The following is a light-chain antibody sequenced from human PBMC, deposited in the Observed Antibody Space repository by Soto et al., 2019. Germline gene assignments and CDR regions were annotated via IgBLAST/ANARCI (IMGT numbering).Light chain of an antibody. J-gene: IGLJ1*01. CDR3: QSYDSSLGGSV. V-gene: IGLV2-14*01. Sequence: QSALTQPASVSGSPGQSITISCTGTGSDVGGSNYVSWYQQHPGKAPKLVIYEVTNRPSGVSNRFSGSKSGNTASLSISGLQAEDEADYYCQSYDSSLGGSVFGTGTKLTVL. CDR1: GSDVGGSNY. CDR2: EVT.